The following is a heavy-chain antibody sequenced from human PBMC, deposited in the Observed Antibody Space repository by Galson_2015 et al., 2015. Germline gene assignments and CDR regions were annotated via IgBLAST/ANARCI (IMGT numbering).Heavy chain of an antibody. Sequence: RAISGDSVSSNTAAWNWIRSSPSRGLEWLGRTYYRSKWNYDSAVSAKSRVTINPDTSKNQFSLQLNSVTPEDTAVYYCARGTLASGFDYWGQGTLVTVSS. CDR3: ARGTLASGFDY. J-gene: IGHJ4*02. CDR2: TYYRSKWNY. D-gene: IGHD6-19*01. V-gene: IGHV6-1*01. CDR1: GDSVSSNTAA.